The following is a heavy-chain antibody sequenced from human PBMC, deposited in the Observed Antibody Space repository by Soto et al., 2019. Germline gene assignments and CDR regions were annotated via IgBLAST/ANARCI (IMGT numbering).Heavy chain of an antibody. CDR2: IIPFFGTA. V-gene: IGHV1-69*01. J-gene: IGHJ6*02. CDR1: GGTFNSYA. D-gene: IGHD2-2*01. CDR3: ARVEGSFCSSSSCYGAMDV. Sequence: QVQLVQSGAEVKKPGSSVKVSCKASGGTFNSYAISWVRQAPGQGLEWMGGIIPFFGTANYAQNFQGRVTITADESTSTAYMELSSLRSEDTAAYYCARVEGSFCSSSSCYGAMDVWGQGTTVTVSS.